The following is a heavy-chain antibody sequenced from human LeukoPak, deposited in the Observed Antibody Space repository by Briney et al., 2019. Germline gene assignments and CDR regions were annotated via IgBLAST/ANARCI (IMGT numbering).Heavy chain of an antibody. D-gene: IGHD2-2*01. CDR2: IWYDGSNK. Sequence: GGSLRLSCAASGFTFSSYGMHWVRQAPGKGLEWVAVIWYDGSNKYYADSVKGRFTISRDNSKNTLYLQMNSLRAEDTAVYYCARVMRGEDIVVVPAPYYYGMDVWGQGTTVTVSS. J-gene: IGHJ6*02. CDR3: ARVMRGEDIVVVPAPYYYGMDV. CDR1: GFTFSSYG. V-gene: IGHV3-33*01.